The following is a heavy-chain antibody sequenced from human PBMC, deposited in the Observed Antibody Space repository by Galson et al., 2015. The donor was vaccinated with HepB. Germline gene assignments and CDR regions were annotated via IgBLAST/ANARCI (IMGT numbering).Heavy chain of an antibody. V-gene: IGHV1-2*02. CDR2: INPNSGGT. Sequence: SVKVSCKASGYTFTGYYMHWMRQAPGQGLEWMGWINPNSGGTNYAQKFQGRVTMTRDTSISTAYMELSRLRSDDTAVYYCARDKSFPVWSGYYDNWFDPWGQGTLVTVSS. J-gene: IGHJ5*02. D-gene: IGHD3-3*01. CDR3: ARDKSFPVWSGYYDNWFDP. CDR1: GYTFTGYY.